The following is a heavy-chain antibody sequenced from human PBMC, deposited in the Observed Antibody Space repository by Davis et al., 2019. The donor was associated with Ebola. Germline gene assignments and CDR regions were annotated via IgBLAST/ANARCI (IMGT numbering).Heavy chain of an antibody. Sequence: ASVKVSCKASGYTFTSYDINWVRQATGQGLEWMGWMNPNSGNTGYAQKFQGRVTMTRNTSISTAYMELSSLRSKDAAVYSCARGEGGTVLRFLEWLGYYGMDVWGQGTTVTVSS. CDR3: ARGEGGTVLRFLEWLGYYGMDV. D-gene: IGHD3-3*01. CDR2: MNPNSGNT. V-gene: IGHV1-8*01. CDR1: GYTFTSYD. J-gene: IGHJ6*02.